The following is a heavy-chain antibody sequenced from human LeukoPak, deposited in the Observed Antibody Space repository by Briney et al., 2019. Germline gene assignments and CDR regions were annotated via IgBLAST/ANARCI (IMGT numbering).Heavy chain of an antibody. Sequence: SETLSLTCAVSGVSFNNYYWSWVRQTPGKGLEWIGEINHSGYTNDSPSLKSRVTLSIDTSRKQFSLSLRSVTVADTGIYYCTRMTTGHDYWGQGTLVTVSS. CDR1: GVSFNNYY. CDR3: TRMTTGHDY. V-gene: IGHV4-34*01. D-gene: IGHD4-17*01. J-gene: IGHJ4*02. CDR2: INHSGYT.